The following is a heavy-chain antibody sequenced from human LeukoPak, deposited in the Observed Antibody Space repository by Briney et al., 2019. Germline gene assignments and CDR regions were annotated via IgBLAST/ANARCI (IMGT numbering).Heavy chain of an antibody. Sequence: PGRSLRLSCAASGFTFSSYGMHWVRQAPGKGLEWVAVIWYDGSNKYHADSVKGRFTISRDNSKNTLYLQMNSLRAEDTAVYYCARDPREAVLRYLGGAFDIWGQGTMVTVSS. CDR1: GFTFSSYG. D-gene: IGHD3-9*01. CDR2: IWYDGSNK. CDR3: ARDPREAVLRYLGGAFDI. V-gene: IGHV3-33*01. J-gene: IGHJ3*02.